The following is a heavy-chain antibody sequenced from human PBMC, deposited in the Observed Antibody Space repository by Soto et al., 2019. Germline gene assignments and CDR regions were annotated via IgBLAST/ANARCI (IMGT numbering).Heavy chain of an antibody. CDR2: ISGGGHST. CDR3: AKDASRAGYKDYMDV. CDR1: GLTYSSYA. J-gene: IGHJ6*03. D-gene: IGHD1-20*01. Sequence: EVQLLESGGGLVQPGGSLRLSCAASGLTYSSYAMSWVRQAPGKGLEWVSAISGGGHSTYYADSVKGRFTISRDNSKNTLYLQMSSLRAEDTAVYYCAKDASRAGYKDYMDVWGKGTTVTVSS. V-gene: IGHV3-23*01.